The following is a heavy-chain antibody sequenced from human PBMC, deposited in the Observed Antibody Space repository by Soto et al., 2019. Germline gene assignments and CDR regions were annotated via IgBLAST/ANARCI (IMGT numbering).Heavy chain of an antibody. CDR1: GFTFSSYG. D-gene: IGHD3-16*01. CDR2: IWYDGSNK. V-gene: IGHV3-33*01. J-gene: IGHJ4*02. Sequence: QVQLVESGGGVVQPGRSLRLSCAASGFTFSSYGMHWVRQAPGKGLEWVAVIWYDGSNKYYADSVKGRFTISRDNSKNTLYLQMNSLRAEDTAVYYCARDEGGGCVDYWGQGTLVTVSS. CDR3: ARDEGGGCVDY.